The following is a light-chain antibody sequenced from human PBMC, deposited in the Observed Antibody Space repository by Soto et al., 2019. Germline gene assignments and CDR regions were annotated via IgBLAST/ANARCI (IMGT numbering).Light chain of an antibody. Sequence: QSVLTQPPSVSATPGQTVTISCSGSNSSIGNNCVSWYQQLPGTAPKLLIYDNDKRPSGIPDRFSGSKSGTSATLDITGLQAGDEADYYCGTWDSSLSVGLFGGGTKLTVL. CDR3: GTWDSSLSVGL. V-gene: IGLV1-51*01. J-gene: IGLJ2*01. CDR1: NSSIGNNC. CDR2: DND.